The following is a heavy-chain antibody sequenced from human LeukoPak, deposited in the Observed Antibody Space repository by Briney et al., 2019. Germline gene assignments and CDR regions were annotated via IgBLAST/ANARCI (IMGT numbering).Heavy chain of an antibody. D-gene: IGHD1-26*01. CDR2: INSDGSST. J-gene: IGHJ4*02. Sequence: GGPLRLSCAASGFTFSSYWMHWVRQAPGKGLVWVSRINSDGSSTSYADSVKGRFTISRDDAKNTLYLQMNSLRAEDTAVYYCAARVGATIDYWGQGTLVTVSS. V-gene: IGHV3-74*01. CDR3: AARVGATIDY. CDR1: GFTFSSYW.